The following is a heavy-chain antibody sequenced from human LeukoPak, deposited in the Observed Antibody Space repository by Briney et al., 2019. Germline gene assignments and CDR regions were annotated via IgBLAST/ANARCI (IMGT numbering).Heavy chain of an antibody. V-gene: IGHV3-23*01. CDR3: AKEPPSRITMIVVVIDDAFDI. D-gene: IGHD3-22*01. CDR1: GFTFSSYA. Sequence: PGGSLRLSCAASGFTFSSYAMSWVRQAPGKGLEWVSAISGSGGSTYYADSVKGRFTISRDNSKNTLYLQMNSLRAEDTAVYYCAKEPPSRITMIVVVIDDAFDIWGQGTMVTVSS. CDR2: ISGSGGST. J-gene: IGHJ3*02.